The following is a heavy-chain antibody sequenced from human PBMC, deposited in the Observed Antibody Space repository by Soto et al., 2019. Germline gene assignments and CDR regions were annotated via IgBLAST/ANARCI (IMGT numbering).Heavy chain of an antibody. D-gene: IGHD3-10*01. J-gene: IGHJ6*02. CDR3: AKDAITMVRGVTSYYGMDV. V-gene: IGHV3-9*01. CDR2: ISWNSGSI. Sequence: EVQLVESGGGLVQPGRSLRLSCAASGFTFDDYAMHWVRQAPGKGLEWVSGISWNSGSIGYADSVKGRFTISRDNAKNSLYLQMNRLRAEDTALYYCAKDAITMVRGVTSYYGMDVWGQGTTVTVSS. CDR1: GFTFDDYA.